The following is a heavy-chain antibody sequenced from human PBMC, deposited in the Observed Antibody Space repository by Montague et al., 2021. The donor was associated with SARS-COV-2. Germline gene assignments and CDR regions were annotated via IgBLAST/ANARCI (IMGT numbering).Heavy chain of an antibody. CDR1: GGSFSTYS. Sequence: SETLSLTCAVHGGSFSTYSWNWIRQPPGKGLEWIREIHHGGSTNYNPSLKGRVTISADTSKNQFSLKLTSVAAADTAVYYCARLGDGVVPSPILGVGPYYSYYYMDVWGKGTTVTVSS. D-gene: IGHD3-10*01. V-gene: IGHV4-34*01. J-gene: IGHJ6*03. CDR2: IHHGGST. CDR3: ARLGDGVVPSPILGVGPYYSYYYMDV.